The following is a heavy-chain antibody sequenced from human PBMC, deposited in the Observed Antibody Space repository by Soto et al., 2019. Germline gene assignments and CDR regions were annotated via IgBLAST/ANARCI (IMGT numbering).Heavy chain of an antibody. V-gene: IGHV2-5*02. J-gene: IGHJ4*02. D-gene: IGHD3-3*01. CDR1: GLSLSTSGVG. CDR3: AHWSESGSLGTF. Sequence: SGPTLVNPTQTLTLTCTFSGLSLSTSGVGVGWIRQPTAKALEWLALIYWDDDKRYSPSLKSRLTITKDTSKNQVVLTMTNMDPVDTATYYCAHWSESGSLGTFWGQGTLVTVSS. CDR2: IYWDDDK.